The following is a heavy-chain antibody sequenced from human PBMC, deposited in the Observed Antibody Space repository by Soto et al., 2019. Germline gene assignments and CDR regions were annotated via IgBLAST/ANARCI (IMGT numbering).Heavy chain of an antibody. D-gene: IGHD3-22*01. J-gene: IGHJ4*02. Sequence: GESLKISCAASGFTFSNYAMSWVRQAPGKGLEWVSAISGSGGSTYYADSVKGRFTISRDNSKNTLYLQMNSLRGEDTAVYYCAKANGAYDSSGYYFHYWGQGTLVTVSS. CDR1: GFTFSNYA. V-gene: IGHV3-23*01. CDR3: AKANGAYDSSGYYFHY. CDR2: ISGSGGST.